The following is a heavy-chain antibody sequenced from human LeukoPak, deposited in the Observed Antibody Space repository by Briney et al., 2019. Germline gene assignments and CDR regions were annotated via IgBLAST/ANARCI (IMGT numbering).Heavy chain of an antibody. J-gene: IGHJ6*02. CDR3: ARDSAIFYGMDV. CDR1: GGSISSGDYY. Sequence: SQTLSLTCTVSGGSISSGDYYWSWIRQPPGKGLEWIGYIFYSGSTYYNPSLKSRLFISVDTSRNQFSLKLTSVTAADTAVYYCARDSAIFYGMDVWGQGTTVTVS. CDR2: IFYSGST. D-gene: IGHD3-3*01. V-gene: IGHV4-30-4*01.